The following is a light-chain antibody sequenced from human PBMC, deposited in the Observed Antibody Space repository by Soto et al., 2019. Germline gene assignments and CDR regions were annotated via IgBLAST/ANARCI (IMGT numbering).Light chain of an antibody. Sequence: DIVMTQSPGSLAVSLGERATINCKSSRSILSSSNNKNYLAWYQQKPGQPPRLLIYWASTRESGVPDRFSGSGSGTDFTLTISSLQAEDVAVYYCQRYYSSPFTFGPGTKVDIK. CDR1: RSILSSSNNKNY. CDR2: WAS. CDR3: QRYYSSPFT. V-gene: IGKV4-1*01. J-gene: IGKJ3*01.